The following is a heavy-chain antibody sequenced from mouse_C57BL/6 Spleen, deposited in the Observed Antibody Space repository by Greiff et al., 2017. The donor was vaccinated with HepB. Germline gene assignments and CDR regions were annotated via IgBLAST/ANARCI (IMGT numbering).Heavy chain of an antibody. J-gene: IGHJ2*01. Sequence: VQLQQSGAELVKPGASVKLSCKASGYTFTSYWMHWVKQRPGQGLEWIGMIHPNSGSTNYNEKFKSKATLTVDKSSSTAYMQLSSLTSEDSAVYYCARSGSNYGDYLDYWGQGTTLTVSS. CDR3: ARSGSNYGDYLDY. CDR2: IHPNSGST. V-gene: IGHV1-64*01. CDR1: GYTFTSYW. D-gene: IGHD2-5*01.